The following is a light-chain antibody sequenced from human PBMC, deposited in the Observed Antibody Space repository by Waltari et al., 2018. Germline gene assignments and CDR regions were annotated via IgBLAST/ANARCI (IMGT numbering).Light chain of an antibody. J-gene: IGKJ1*01. CDR3: QHYVRLPAT. V-gene: IGKV3-20*01. Sequence: EIVLTQSPGTLSLSPGDRATLSCRASQSLSRTLAVHQQKPGQAPKLLIYGASTRATGIPDRFTGSGSGTDFSLTLSSLEPEDFAIYFCQHYVRLPATFGQGTKVEIK. CDR2: GAS. CDR1: QSLSRT.